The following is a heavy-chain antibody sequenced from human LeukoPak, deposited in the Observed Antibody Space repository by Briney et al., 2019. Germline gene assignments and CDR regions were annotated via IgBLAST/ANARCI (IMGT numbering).Heavy chain of an antibody. Sequence: PSETLSLTSAVYGYSISSGYYWGWIRQPPGKGREWIGSIYHSGSTYYNPSLKSRVTISVDTSTNQFSLKLSSVTAADTAVYYCAREDSSGLDYWGQGTLVTVSS. CDR2: IYHSGST. V-gene: IGHV4-38-2*02. J-gene: IGHJ4*02. CDR1: GYSISSGYY. D-gene: IGHD6-19*01. CDR3: AREDSSGLDY.